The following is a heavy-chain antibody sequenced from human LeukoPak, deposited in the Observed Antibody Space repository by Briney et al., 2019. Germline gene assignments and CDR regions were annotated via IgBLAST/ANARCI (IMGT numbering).Heavy chain of an antibody. CDR1: GYTFTSYA. CDR3: ARGGSLYSSSWSYDYYYYMDV. V-gene: IGHV7-4-1*02. J-gene: IGHJ6*03. CDR2: INTNTGNP. Sequence: ASVKGSCKASGYTFTSYAMNWVRQAPGQGLEWMGWINTNTGNPTYAQGFTGRFVFSLDISVSTAYLQISSLKAEDTAVYYCARGGSLYSSSWSYDYYYYMDVWGKGTTVTVSS. D-gene: IGHD6-13*01.